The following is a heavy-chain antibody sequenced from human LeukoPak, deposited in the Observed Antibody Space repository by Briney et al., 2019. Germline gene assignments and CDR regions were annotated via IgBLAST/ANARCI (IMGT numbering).Heavy chain of an antibody. J-gene: IGHJ3*02. CDR1: GYSCTSYW. CDR2: IYPGDSDA. V-gene: IGHV5-51*01. D-gene: IGHD4-17*01. Sequence: PGESLKSSCKGSGYSCTSYWIGWVRQMPGKGLEWMGSIYPGDSDARYSPSFKGQVTISGDTSIRTAYLKWRSLKASDSAMYYWASQRRDYVDSESGAFDIWGQGTMVTVSS. CDR3: ASQRRDYVDSESGAFDI.